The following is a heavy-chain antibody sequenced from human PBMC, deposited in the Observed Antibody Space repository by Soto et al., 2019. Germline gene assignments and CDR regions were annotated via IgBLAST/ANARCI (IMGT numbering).Heavy chain of an antibody. CDR1: GGSISSGGYY. Sequence: PSETLSLTCTVSGGSISSGGYYWSWIRQHPGKGLEWIGYIYYRGSTYYNPSLKSRVTISVDTSKNQFSLKLSSVTAADTAVYYCAREGVYYDSSGYTSIRGALDYWGQGTLVTVSS. J-gene: IGHJ4*02. V-gene: IGHV4-31*03. D-gene: IGHD3-22*01. CDR3: AREGVYYDSSGYTSIRGALDY. CDR2: IYYRGST.